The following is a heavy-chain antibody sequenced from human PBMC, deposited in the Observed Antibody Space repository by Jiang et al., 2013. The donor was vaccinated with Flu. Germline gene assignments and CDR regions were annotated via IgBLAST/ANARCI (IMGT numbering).Heavy chain of an antibody. CDR2: IYYSGST. CDR3: ARLVFAGEIDY. Sequence: GSGLVKPSETLSLTCTVSGGSVSSGSYYWSWIRQPPGKGLEWIGYIYYSGSTNYNPSLKSRVTISVDTSKNQFSLKLSSVTAADTAVYYCARLVFAGEIDYWGQGTLVTVSS. J-gene: IGHJ4*02. D-gene: IGHD7-27*01. CDR1: GGSVSSGSYY. V-gene: IGHV4-61*01.